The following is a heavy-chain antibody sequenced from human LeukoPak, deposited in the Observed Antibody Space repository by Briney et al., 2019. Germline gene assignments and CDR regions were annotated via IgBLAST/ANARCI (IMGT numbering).Heavy chain of an antibody. CDR3: AKASPEGSGCSSARLYGMDV. CDR2: ISGSGGST. V-gene: IGHV3-23*01. Sequence: GGSLRLSSAASGFTFSSYAMSWVRQAPGKGLEWVSAISGSGGSTYYADSVKGRFTISGDNSKNTLYLQMNSLRAEDTAVYYCAKASPEGSGCSSARLYGMDVWGQGTTVTVSS. CDR1: GFTFSSYA. J-gene: IGHJ6*02. D-gene: IGHD2-15*01.